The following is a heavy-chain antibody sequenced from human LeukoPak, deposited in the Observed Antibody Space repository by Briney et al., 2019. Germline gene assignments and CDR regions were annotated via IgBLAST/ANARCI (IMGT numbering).Heavy chain of an antibody. CDR1: GFTFSSYS. Sequence: GGSLRLSCAASGFTFSSYSMNWVRQAPGKGLEWVSYISSSSTIYYADSVKGRFAISRDNAKNSLYLQMNSLRDEDTAVYYCARGILTDYYFDLWGRGTLVTVSS. D-gene: IGHD4-17*01. CDR3: ARGILTDYYFDL. V-gene: IGHV3-48*02. J-gene: IGHJ2*01. CDR2: ISSSSTI.